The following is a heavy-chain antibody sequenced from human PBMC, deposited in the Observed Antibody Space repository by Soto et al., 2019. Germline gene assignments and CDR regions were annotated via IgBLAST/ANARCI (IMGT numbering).Heavy chain of an antibody. J-gene: IGHJ6*02. V-gene: IGHV5-51*01. D-gene: IGHD3-9*01. Sequence: PGESLKISCKGSGYSFTNYWIGWVRQRPGKGLECMGIIYPGDSDTIYSPSFQGQVTISVDKSISTAYLQWSTLKTSDTAIYYCARHGLHGSDWDGLDVWGQGTTVTVSS. CDR2: IYPGDSDT. CDR1: GYSFTNYW. CDR3: ARHGLHGSDWDGLDV.